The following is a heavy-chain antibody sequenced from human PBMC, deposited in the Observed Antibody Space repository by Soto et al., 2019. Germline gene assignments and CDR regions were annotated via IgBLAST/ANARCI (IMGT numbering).Heavy chain of an antibody. D-gene: IGHD6-13*01. CDR3: ARGPNIAAAGTVDY. CDR1: GYTFTSYG. CDR2: IGAYNGNT. V-gene: IGHV1-18*01. Sequence: ASVKVSCKASGYTFTSYGISWVRLAPGQGLEWMGWIGAYNGNTNYAQKLQGRVTMTTDTSTSTAYMELSSLRSEDTAVYYCARGPNIAAAGTVDYWGQGTLVTVSS. J-gene: IGHJ4*02.